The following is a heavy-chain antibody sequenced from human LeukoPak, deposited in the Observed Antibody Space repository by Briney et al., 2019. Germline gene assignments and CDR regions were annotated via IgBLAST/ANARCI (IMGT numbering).Heavy chain of an antibody. D-gene: IGHD5-12*01. CDR3: AGVAYMDLRGSFDP. CDR1: GGTFSSHA. V-gene: IGHV1-69*06. Sequence: EASVKVSCKASGGTFSSHALSWVPQAPGQGLEWMGEILPITAASNYAQRFQGRVAFTADKSTSTAYMELSSLRSDDTAVYYCAGVAYMDLRGSFDPWGQGTLVIVSS. CDR2: ILPITAAS. J-gene: IGHJ5*02.